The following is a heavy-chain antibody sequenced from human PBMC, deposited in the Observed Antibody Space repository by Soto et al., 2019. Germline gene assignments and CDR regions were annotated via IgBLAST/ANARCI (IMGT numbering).Heavy chain of an antibody. CDR2: ISSNGGST. D-gene: IGHD3-10*01. J-gene: IGHJ4*02. Sequence: GGSLRLSCAASGFTFSSYAMHWVRQAPGKGLEYVSAISSNGGSTYYANSVKGRFTISRDNSKNTLYLQMGSLRAEDMAVYYCARVRYYGSGTYYPDFWGQGIRVTVAS. CDR3: ARVRYYGSGTYYPDF. CDR1: GFTFSSYA. V-gene: IGHV3-64*01.